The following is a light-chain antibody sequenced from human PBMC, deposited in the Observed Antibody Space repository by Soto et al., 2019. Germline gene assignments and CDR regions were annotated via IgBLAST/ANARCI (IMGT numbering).Light chain of an antibody. V-gene: IGKV3-11*01. CDR3: QQRSNWPLSIT. CDR2: DAS. J-gene: IGKJ5*01. CDR1: QSVSSY. Sequence: EIVLTPSPATLSLSQGDIPTLSCTARQSVSSYLALNQQKPGQAPRLLIYDASNRATGIPARFSGSGSGTDSTLTISSLEPEDFAVYYCQQRSNWPLSITFGQGTRLEIK.